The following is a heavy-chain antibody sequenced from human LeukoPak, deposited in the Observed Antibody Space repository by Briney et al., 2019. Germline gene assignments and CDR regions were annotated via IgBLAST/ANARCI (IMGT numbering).Heavy chain of an antibody. V-gene: IGHV4-59*01. Sequence: SETLSLTCTVSGGSISSYYWSWIRQPPGKGLEWIGYIYYSGSTNYNPSLKSRVTVSVDTSKNQFSLKLSSVTAADTAVYYCARDILLWFGELSQSDAFDIWGQGTMVTVSS. D-gene: IGHD3-10*01. J-gene: IGHJ3*02. CDR2: IYYSGST. CDR1: GGSISSYY. CDR3: ARDILLWFGELSQSDAFDI.